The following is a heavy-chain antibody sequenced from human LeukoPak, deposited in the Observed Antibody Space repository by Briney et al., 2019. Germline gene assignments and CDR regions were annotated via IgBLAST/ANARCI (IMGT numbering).Heavy chain of an antibody. CDR2: INPNSGGT. CDR3: ARVRDNYYGMDV. V-gene: IGHV1-2*02. CDR1: GYTFTGYY. Sequence: ASVKVSCKASGYTFTGYYMHWVRQAPGQGLEWMGWINPNSGGTNYAQKFQGRVTMTRDTSISTAYMELSRLRSDATAVYYCARVRDNYYGMDVWGQGTTVTVSS. D-gene: IGHD3-10*01. J-gene: IGHJ6*02.